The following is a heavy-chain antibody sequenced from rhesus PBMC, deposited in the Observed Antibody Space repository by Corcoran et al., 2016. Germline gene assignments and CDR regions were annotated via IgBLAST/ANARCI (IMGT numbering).Heavy chain of an antibody. V-gene: IGHV4-80*01. D-gene: IGHD4-29*01. CDR2: INGNSGST. Sequence: QVQLQESGPGLVKPSETLSLTCAVSGGSFSSYWWSWIRQPPGKGLEWIGEINGNSGSTTYNPSLNSRSTISKDASKNQFSLKLSSVTAADTAVYYCARYGGSSYAYWGQGVLVTVSS. CDR1: GGSFSSYW. CDR3: ARYGGSSYAY. J-gene: IGHJ4*01.